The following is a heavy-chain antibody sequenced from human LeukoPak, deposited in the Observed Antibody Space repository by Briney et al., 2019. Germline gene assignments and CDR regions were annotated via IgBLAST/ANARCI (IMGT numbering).Heavy chain of an antibody. Sequence: PGGSLRLSCAGSGFTFSNFAMSWVRQGPAKGLEWVSGISGSGGGTDYADSVKGRFTVSRDNSRNTVYLQMNSLRAEDTAVYYCAKGESPDYYIMTTFFSSFLDWGQGTLVTVSS. CDR2: ISGSGGGT. CDR3: AKGESPDYYIMTTFFSSFLD. D-gene: IGHD3-9*01. CDR1: GFTFSNFA. V-gene: IGHV3-23*01. J-gene: IGHJ4*02.